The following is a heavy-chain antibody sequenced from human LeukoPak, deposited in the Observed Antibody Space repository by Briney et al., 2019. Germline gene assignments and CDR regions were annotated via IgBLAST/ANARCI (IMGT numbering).Heavy chain of an antibody. J-gene: IGHJ5*02. CDR1: GGSISSYY. Sequence: SETLSLTCTVSGGSISSYYWIWIRQPPGKGLEWIGYINCSGNTNYNPSLKSRVTMSVDMSKNQHSLKLSSVSAADTAVYYCAKGYRDYVGWFDPWGQGTLVTVSS. CDR2: INCSGNT. CDR3: AKGYRDYVGWFDP. V-gene: IGHV4-59*01. D-gene: IGHD4-17*01.